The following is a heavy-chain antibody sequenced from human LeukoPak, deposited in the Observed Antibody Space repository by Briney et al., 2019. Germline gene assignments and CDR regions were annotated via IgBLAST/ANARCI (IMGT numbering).Heavy chain of an antibody. J-gene: IGHJ4*02. CDR1: GFTFDDYA. V-gene: IGHV3-9*01. D-gene: IGHD1-14*01. CDR3: TENT. CDR2: ISWNSGSI. Sequence: GGSLRLSCAASGFTFDDYAMHWVRQAXGKGLEWVSGISWNSGSIGYADSVKGRFTISRDNAKNSLYLHMSSLRGEDTAIYYCTENTWGRGTRVTVSS.